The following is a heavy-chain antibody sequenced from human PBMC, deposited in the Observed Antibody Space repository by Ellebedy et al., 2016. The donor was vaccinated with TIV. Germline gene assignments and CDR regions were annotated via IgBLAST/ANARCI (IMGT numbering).Heavy chain of an antibody. D-gene: IGHD2-8*01. J-gene: IGHJ4*02. V-gene: IGHV4-61*01. CDR3: ARAGVN. Sequence: GSLRLSXTVSGDSVTSSNSFWSWIRRPPGKGLEWIGYIYYSRGTKYNPSLKSRVTISLDTSKNQFSLKLTSVTPADTAVYYCARAGVNWGQGTLVTVSS. CDR2: IYYSRGT. CDR1: GDSVTSSNSF.